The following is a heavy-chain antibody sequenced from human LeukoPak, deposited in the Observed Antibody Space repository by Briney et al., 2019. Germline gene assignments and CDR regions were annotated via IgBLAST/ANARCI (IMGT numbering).Heavy chain of an antibody. CDR1: GFTFSHCG. D-gene: IGHD3-10*01. V-gene: IGHV3-33*01. Sequence: GRSLKLACAASGFTFSHCGMHWVRQAPGKGLKWVAVIWHDGSKNYYADSVKGRFTISRDNSKNTLYLQMYSLRAEDTAVYYCASLRQGSGTYYIDYWGQGTLVTVSS. CDR3: ASLRQGSGTYYIDY. J-gene: IGHJ4*02. CDR2: IWHDGSKN.